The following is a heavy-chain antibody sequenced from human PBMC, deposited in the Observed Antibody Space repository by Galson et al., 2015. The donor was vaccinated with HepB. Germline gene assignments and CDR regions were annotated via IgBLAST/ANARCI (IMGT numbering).Heavy chain of an antibody. CDR3: ARDGPLAIFPRGGYYYYGMDV. D-gene: IGHD3-9*01. CDR1: GFTFSSYS. V-gene: IGHV3-21*01. J-gene: IGHJ6*02. Sequence: SLRLSCAASGFTFSSYSMNWVRQAPGKGLEWVSSISSSSSYIYYADSVKGRFTISRDNAKNSLYLQMNSLRAEDTAVYYCARDGPLAIFPRGGYYYYGMDVWGQGTTVTVSS. CDR2: ISSSSSYI.